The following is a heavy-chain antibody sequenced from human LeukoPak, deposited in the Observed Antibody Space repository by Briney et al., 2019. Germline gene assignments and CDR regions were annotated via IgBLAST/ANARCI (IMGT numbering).Heavy chain of an antibody. V-gene: IGHV3-48*03. J-gene: IGHJ4*02. CDR1: GFTFSSYE. CDR3: AREVQLERLGFGKEGSAFDY. D-gene: IGHD1-1*01. CDR2: ISDSGSHI. Sequence: PGGSLRLSCAASGFTFSSYEMNWVRQAPGKGLEWVSYISDSGSHIYYADSVKGRFTISRDNAKNSLYLQMNSLRAADTAVYYCAREVQLERLGFGKEGSAFDYWGQGTLVTVSS.